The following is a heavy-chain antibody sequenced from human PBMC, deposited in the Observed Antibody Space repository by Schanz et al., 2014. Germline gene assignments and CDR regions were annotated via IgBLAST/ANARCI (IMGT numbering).Heavy chain of an antibody. CDR3: AKDISDTSGKDDY. CDR1: GFTFSSYA. J-gene: IGHJ4*02. CDR2: ISGTGGDDT. Sequence: EVHLLDSGGGLVQPGGSLRLSCAASGFTFSSYAMSWVRQAPGKGLLWVSSISGTGGDDTYYADSVKGRFTISRDNSKNTLFLQMNSLRVEDSAIYYCAKDISDTSGKDDYWGQGTLXTVSS. V-gene: IGHV3-23*01. D-gene: IGHD3-22*01.